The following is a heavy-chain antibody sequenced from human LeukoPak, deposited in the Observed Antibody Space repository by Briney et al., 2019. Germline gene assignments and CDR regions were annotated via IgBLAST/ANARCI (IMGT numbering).Heavy chain of an antibody. D-gene: IGHD2-2*01. CDR2: INHSGST. J-gene: IGHJ3*02. V-gene: IGHV4-34*01. CDR3: ASRKRYCSSTSCYYTLGARDAFDI. Sequence: SETLSLTCAVYGGSFSGYYWSWIRQPPGKGLEWIGEINHSGSTNYNPSLKSRVTISVDTSKNQFSLKLSSVTAADTAVYYCASRKRYCSSTSCYYTLGARDAFDIWGQGTMVTVSS. CDR1: GGSFSGYY.